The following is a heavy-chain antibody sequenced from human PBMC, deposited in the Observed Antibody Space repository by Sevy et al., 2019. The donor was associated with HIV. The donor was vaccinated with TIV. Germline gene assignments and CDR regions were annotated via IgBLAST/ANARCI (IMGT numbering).Heavy chain of an antibody. CDR3: ARGDRDIVVVVAATDASRWFDP. V-gene: IGHV4-34*01. CDR1: GGSFSGYY. D-gene: IGHD2-15*01. J-gene: IGHJ5*02. Sequence: SETLSLTCAVYGGSFSGYYWSWIRQPPGKGLEWIGEINHSGSTNYNPSLKSRVTISVDTSKNQFSLKLSSVTAADTAVYYCARGDRDIVVVVAATDASRWFDPWGQGTLVTVSS. CDR2: INHSGST.